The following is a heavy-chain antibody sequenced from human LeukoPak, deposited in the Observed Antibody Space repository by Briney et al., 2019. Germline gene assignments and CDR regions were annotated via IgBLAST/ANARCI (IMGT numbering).Heavy chain of an antibody. CDR3: AQGAGYCSGGSCYSIDY. D-gene: IGHD2-15*01. CDR1: GFTFSSYG. CDR2: ISYDGSNK. J-gene: IGHJ4*02. V-gene: IGHV3-30*18. Sequence: GRSPRLSCAASGFTFSSYGMHWVRQAPGKGLEWVAVISYDGSNKYYADSVKGRFTISRDNSKNTLYLQMNSLRAEDTAVYYCAQGAGYCSGGSCYSIDYWGQGTLVTVSS.